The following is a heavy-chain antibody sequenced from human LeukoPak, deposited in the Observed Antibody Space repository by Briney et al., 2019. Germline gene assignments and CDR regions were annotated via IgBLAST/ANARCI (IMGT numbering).Heavy chain of an antibody. CDR1: GYTFTGYY. CDR2: INPNSGGT. V-gene: IGHV1-2*02. J-gene: IGHJ3*02. D-gene: IGHD2-2*01. CDR3: ARGGYCSSTSCYQSHAFDI. Sequence: ASVKVSCKASGYTFTGYYMHWVRQAPGQGLEWMGWINPNSGGTNYAQKFQGRVTITRNTSISTAYMELSSLRSEDTAVYYCARGGYCSSTSCYQSHAFDIWGQGTMVTVSS.